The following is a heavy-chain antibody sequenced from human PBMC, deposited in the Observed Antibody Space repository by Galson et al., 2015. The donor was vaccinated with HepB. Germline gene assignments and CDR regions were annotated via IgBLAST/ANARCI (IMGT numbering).Heavy chain of an antibody. CDR1: GYTFTSYG. D-gene: IGHD4-11*01. CDR2: ISAYNGNT. V-gene: IGHV1-18*01. CDR3: ARGRGDDDYRIWFDP. J-gene: IGHJ5*02. Sequence: SVKVSCKASGYTFTSYGISWVRQAPGQGLEWMGWISAYNGNTYYAQKLQGRVNMTTDTTTSTAHMELRSLSYNDTAVYYCARGRGDDDYRIWFDPWGQGTLVTVSS.